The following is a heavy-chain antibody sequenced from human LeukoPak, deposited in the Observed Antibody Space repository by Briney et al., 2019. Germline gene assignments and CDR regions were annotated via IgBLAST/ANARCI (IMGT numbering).Heavy chain of an antibody. CDR2: ISGAGHGT. J-gene: IGHJ5*02. Sequence: GGSLRLFCAASTLRFSSYAMNWVRQAPGKGLEWVSAISGAGHGTYYADSVKGRFTISRDNSKNTLYLQMNSLRAGDTAIYYCAKDVLGATDFFDPWGQGTLVTVSS. CDR1: TLRFSSYA. CDR3: AKDVLGATDFFDP. V-gene: IGHV3-23*01. D-gene: IGHD1-26*01.